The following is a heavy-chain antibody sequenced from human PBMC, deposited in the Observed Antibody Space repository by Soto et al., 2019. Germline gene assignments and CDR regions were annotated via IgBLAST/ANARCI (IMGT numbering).Heavy chain of an antibody. CDR2: ISGDGDVT. D-gene: IGHD3-10*02. V-gene: IGHV3-23*01. CDR1: GFTFGSRA. CDR3: AIGGNMSGFEY. Sequence: EVQLLDSGGGLVQPGESLRLSCAASGFTFGSRAMTWIRQTPGKGLEWVSTISGDGDVTFYADSMKGRVTISKDNSKSTLYLQMDGLRVEATALYYCAIGGNMSGFEYWGQGTLVTVSS. J-gene: IGHJ4*02.